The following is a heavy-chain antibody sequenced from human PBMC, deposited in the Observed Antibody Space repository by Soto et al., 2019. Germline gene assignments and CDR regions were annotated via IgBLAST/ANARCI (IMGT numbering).Heavy chain of an antibody. D-gene: IGHD2-8*01. CDR3: ARDGRGYCTNGVCYYFDY. CDR1: GGTFSSYA. J-gene: IGHJ4*02. CDR2: IIPIFGTA. Sequence: ASVKVSCKASGGTFSSYAISWVRQAPGQGLEWMGGIIPIFGTANYAQKFQGRVTITAAESTSTAYMELSSLRSEDTAVYYCARDGRGYCTNGVCYYFDYWGQGTLVTVSS. V-gene: IGHV1-69*13.